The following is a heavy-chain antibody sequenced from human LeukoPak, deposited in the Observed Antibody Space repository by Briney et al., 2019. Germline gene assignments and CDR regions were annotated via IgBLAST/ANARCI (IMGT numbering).Heavy chain of an antibody. CDR2: ISDSGGRT. D-gene: IGHD3-22*01. CDR3: AKRGVVIRVILVGFHKEAYYFDS. J-gene: IGHJ4*02. V-gene: IGHV3-23*01. CDR1: GITLSNYG. Sequence: GGSLRLSCAVSGITLSNYGMSWVCQAPGKGLEWVAGISDSGGRTNYADSVKGRFTISRDNPKNTLYLQMNSLRAEDTAVYFCAKRGVVIRVILVGFHKEAYYFDSWGQGALVTVSS.